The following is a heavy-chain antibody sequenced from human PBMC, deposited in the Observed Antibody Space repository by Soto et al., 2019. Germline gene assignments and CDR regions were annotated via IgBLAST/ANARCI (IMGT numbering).Heavy chain of an antibody. D-gene: IGHD6-13*01. CDR1: GYTFTTHW. V-gene: IGHV5-51*01. CDR3: AKITGYVAHMDV. Sequence: PGESLKISCKGSGYTFTTHWIAWVRQMPGKGLEWMGIIYPGDSDTKYSLSFQGQVTISADKSISTAYLQWNSLKASDTAIYYCAKITGYVAHMDVWGQGTTVTVSS. CDR2: IYPGDSDT. J-gene: IGHJ6*02.